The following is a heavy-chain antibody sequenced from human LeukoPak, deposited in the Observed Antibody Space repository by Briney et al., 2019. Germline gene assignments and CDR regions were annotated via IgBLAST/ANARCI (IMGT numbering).Heavy chain of an antibody. CDR1: GFTFSSYG. D-gene: IGHD2-2*02. V-gene: IGHV3-30*02. Sequence: PGGSLRLSCAASGFTFSSYGMHWVRQAPGKGLEWVAFIRYDGSNKYYADSVKGRFTISRDNSKNTLYLQMNSLRAEDTAVYYCAKVLKVAPAAIHMRRGFDYWGQGTLVTVSS. CDR3: AKVLKVAPAAIHMRRGFDY. CDR2: IRYDGSNK. J-gene: IGHJ4*02.